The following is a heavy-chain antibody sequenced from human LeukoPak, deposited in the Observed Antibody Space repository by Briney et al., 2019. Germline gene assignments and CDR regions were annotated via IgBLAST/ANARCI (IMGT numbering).Heavy chain of an antibody. Sequence: NPSETLSLTCAVYGGSFSGYYWSWIRQPPGKGLEWTGEINHSGSTNYNPSLKSRVTISVDTSKNQFSLKLSSVTAADTAVYYCARVRTGTYLDYWGQGTLVTVSS. CDR3: ARVRTGTYLDY. D-gene: IGHD1-7*01. CDR2: INHSGST. V-gene: IGHV4-34*01. J-gene: IGHJ4*02. CDR1: GGSFSGYY.